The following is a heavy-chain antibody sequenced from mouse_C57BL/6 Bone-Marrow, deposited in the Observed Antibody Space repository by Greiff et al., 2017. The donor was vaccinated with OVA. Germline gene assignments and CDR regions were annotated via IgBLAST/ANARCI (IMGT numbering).Heavy chain of an antibody. CDR3: ARQNHLLWLRYYAMDY. V-gene: IGHV1-18*01. CDR1: GYTFTDYN. CDR2: INPNNGGT. Sequence: EVQLQQSGPELVKPGASVKIPCKASGYTFTDYNMDWVKQSHGKSLEWIGDINPNNGGTIYNQKFKGKATLTVDKSSSTAYMELRSLTSEDTAVYYCARQNHLLWLRYYAMDYWGQGTSVTVSS. D-gene: IGHD2-2*01. J-gene: IGHJ4*01.